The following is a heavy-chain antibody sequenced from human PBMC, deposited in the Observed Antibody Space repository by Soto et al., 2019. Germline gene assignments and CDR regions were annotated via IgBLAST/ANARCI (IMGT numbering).Heavy chain of an antibody. CDR2: IIPILGIA. D-gene: IGHD2-15*01. Sequence: QVQLVQSGAEVKKPGSSVKVSCKASGGTFSSYTIGWVRQAPGQGLEWMGRIIPILGIANYAQKFQGRVTITADKSTSTAYMELSSLRSEDTAVYYCATGGYCSGGSCYAFDIWGQGTMVTVSS. J-gene: IGHJ3*02. V-gene: IGHV1-69*02. CDR3: ATGGYCSGGSCYAFDI. CDR1: GGTFSSYT.